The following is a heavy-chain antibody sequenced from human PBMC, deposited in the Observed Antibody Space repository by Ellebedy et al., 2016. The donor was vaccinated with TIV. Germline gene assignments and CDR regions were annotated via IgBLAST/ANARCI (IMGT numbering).Heavy chain of an antibody. V-gene: IGHV3-21*01. CDR2: ISTIT. CDR3: SRGGCCGGGTCYYPDF. D-gene: IGHD2-15*01. CDR1: GFTFSTYS. Sequence: PGGSLRLSCAASGFTFSTYSLNWVRQAPGKGLEWVSSISTITNYADSVRGRFTISRDNAKNSLYLQMKSLRAEDTAVYYCSRGGCCGGGTCYYPDFWGQGTLVTVSS. J-gene: IGHJ4*02.